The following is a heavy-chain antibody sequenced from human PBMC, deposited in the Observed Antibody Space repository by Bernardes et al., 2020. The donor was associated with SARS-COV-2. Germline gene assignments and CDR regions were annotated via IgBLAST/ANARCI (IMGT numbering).Heavy chain of an antibody. CDR1: GFTFSSSW. Sequence: GSLRLSCAASGFTFSSSWMHWVRQAPGKGLVWVSRIHSDDTTISYADSVKGRFTVSRDNAKNTLYLQMNSLKSEDTAVYFCAREGAGFCSPTSCHSNFDYWGQGTLVTVSS. V-gene: IGHV3-74*01. J-gene: IGHJ4*02. CDR3: AREGAGFCSPTSCHSNFDY. D-gene: IGHD2-2*01. CDR2: IHSDDTTI.